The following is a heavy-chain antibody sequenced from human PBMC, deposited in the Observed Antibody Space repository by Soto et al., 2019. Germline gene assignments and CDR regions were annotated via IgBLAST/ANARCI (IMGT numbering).Heavy chain of an antibody. D-gene: IGHD3-10*01. CDR2: IYYTGTT. Sequence: SSETLSLTCSVSGTSIRGYYWTWIRHPPGKGLEWIGYIYYTGTTKYNPSLKSRVTISVDTSKNQFSLRLNSVTAADTAVYYCAREVSSFGSNHFDSWGQGALVTVSS. CDR3: AREVSSFGSNHFDS. CDR1: GTSIRGYY. J-gene: IGHJ4*02. V-gene: IGHV4-59*01.